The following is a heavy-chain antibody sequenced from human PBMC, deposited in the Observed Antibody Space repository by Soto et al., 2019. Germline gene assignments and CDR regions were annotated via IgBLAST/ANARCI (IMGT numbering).Heavy chain of an antibody. Sequence: QLQLQESGAGLVKPSQTLSLTCAVSGGSISSGCYSWGWIRQPPGKGLEWIGYIYHSGSTYYNPSLKSRITMSVDRSKNQFSLKLSSLTAADTAVYYCARVPDVWGQGTTVTVSS. J-gene: IGHJ6*02. CDR3: ARVPDV. CDR2: IYHSGST. V-gene: IGHV4-30-2*01. CDR1: GGSISSGCYS.